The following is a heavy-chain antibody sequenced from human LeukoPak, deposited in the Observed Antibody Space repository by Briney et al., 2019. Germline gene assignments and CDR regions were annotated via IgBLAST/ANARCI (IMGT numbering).Heavy chain of an antibody. CDR2: INPSGGST. Sequence: ASVKVSCKASGGTFSSYAISWVRQAPGQGLEWMGIINPSGGSTSYAQKFQGRVTMTRDTSTSTVYMELSSLRSEDTAVYYCAREYDSSRYYYGMDVWGQGTTVTVSS. CDR1: GGTFSSYA. J-gene: IGHJ6*02. D-gene: IGHD3-22*01. V-gene: IGHV1-46*01. CDR3: AREYDSSRYYYGMDV.